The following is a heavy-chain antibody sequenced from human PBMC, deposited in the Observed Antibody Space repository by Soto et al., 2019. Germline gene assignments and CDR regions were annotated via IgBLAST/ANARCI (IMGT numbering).Heavy chain of an antibody. CDR1: SGSISSSNW. V-gene: IGHV4-4*02. CDR3: ARSILTGHIGIRWFDP. J-gene: IGHJ5*02. D-gene: IGHD3-9*01. Sequence: SETLSLTCAVSSGSISSSNWWSWVRQPPGKGLEWIGEIYHSGSTNYNPSLKSRVTISVDKSKNQFSLKLSSVTAADTAVYYCARSILTGHIGIRWFDPWGQGTLVTVSS. CDR2: IYHSGST.